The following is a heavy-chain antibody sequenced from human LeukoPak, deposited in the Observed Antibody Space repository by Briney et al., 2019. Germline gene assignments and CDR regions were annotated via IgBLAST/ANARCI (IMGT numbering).Heavy chain of an antibody. V-gene: IGHV3-30*02. Sequence: TGGSLRLSCAASGFTFSSYGMHWVRQAPGKGLEWVAFIRYDGSNKYYADSVKGRFTISRDNSKNTLYLQMNSLRAEDTAVYYCANMPTTIGEQQLDYWGQGTLVTVSS. CDR1: GFTFSSYG. CDR3: ANMPTTIGEQQLDY. CDR2: IRYDGSNK. D-gene: IGHD6-13*01. J-gene: IGHJ4*02.